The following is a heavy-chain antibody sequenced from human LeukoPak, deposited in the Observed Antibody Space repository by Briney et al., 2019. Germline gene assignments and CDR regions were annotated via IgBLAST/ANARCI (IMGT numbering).Heavy chain of an antibody. CDR3: VKDGSGSYYTYYFDY. CDR1: GFTFSNSA. Sequence: PGGSLRLSCSTSGFTFSNSAMHWVRQTPETGLEYVSGISSSGDNTYYPDSVKGRFTISRDNSKNTLYLQMSSLRAEDTAVYYCVKDGSGSYYTYYFDYWGQGTLVTVSS. CDR2: ISSSGDNT. J-gene: IGHJ4*02. D-gene: IGHD3-10*01. V-gene: IGHV3-64D*09.